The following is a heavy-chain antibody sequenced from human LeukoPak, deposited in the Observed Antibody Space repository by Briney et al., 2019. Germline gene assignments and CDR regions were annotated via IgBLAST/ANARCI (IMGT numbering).Heavy chain of an antibody. J-gene: IGHJ5*02. V-gene: IGHV3-11*01. CDR2: INIGGTNT. CDR1: GFTFNDYY. Sequence: GGSLRLSCAASGFTFNDYYMSWIRQAPGKGLEWLSYINIGGTNTHYADSVKGRFTISRDNAKKSLYLEMNNLRAEDTAVYYCATDGAGFDTWGQGTLVTVSS. CDR3: ATDGAGFDT.